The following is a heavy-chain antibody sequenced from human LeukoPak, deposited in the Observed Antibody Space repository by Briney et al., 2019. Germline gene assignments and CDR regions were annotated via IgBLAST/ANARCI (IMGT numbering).Heavy chain of an antibody. V-gene: IGHV3-23*01. J-gene: IGHJ6*03. CDR3: ARITITMVLYYMDV. Sequence: GGSLRLSCAASGFTFSSYAMSWVRQAPGKGLEWVSAISGSGGSTYYADSVKGRFTISRDNSKNTLYLQMNSLRAEDTAVYYCARITITMVLYYMDVWGKGTTVTVSS. D-gene: IGHD3-10*01. CDR2: ISGSGGST. CDR1: GFTFSSYA.